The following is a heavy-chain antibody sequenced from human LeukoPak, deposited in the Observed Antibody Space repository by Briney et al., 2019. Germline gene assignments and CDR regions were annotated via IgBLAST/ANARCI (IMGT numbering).Heavy chain of an antibody. Sequence: SETLSLTCTASGGSINNDYWSWIRQPPGKGLEWIGNIYYSGSTNNNPSLKSRVTISVDTSKNQFSLKLNSVTAADTAVYYCARRKNSGWATDTFDIWGQGTMVTVSS. CDR3: ARRKNSGWATDTFDI. D-gene: IGHD6-19*01. CDR1: GGSINNDY. CDR2: IYYSGST. J-gene: IGHJ3*02. V-gene: IGHV4-59*08.